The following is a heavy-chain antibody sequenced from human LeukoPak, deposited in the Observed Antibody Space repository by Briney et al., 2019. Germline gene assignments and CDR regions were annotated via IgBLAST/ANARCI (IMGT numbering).Heavy chain of an antibody. D-gene: IGHD3-22*01. V-gene: IGHV4-34*01. CDR3: ARASYDSSGYCPFDY. J-gene: IGHJ4*02. Sequence: PSETLSLTCAVYGGSFSGYYWSWIRQPPGKGLEWIGEINHSGSTNYNPSLKSRVTISVDTSKNQFSLKLSSVTAADTAVYYCARASYDSSGYCPFDYWGQATLVTVSS. CDR1: GGSFSGYY. CDR2: INHSGST.